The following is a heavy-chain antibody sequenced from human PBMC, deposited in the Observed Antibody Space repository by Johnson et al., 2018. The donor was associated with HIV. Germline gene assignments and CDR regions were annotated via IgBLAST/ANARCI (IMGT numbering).Heavy chain of an antibody. CDR1: GFTFSNYG. CDR2: IRYDESNE. V-gene: IGHV3-30*02. Sequence: QVQLVESGGGVVQPGGSLRLSCAASGFTFSNYGMYWVRQAPGKGLEWVAFIRYDESNEYYADSVKGRFTISRDNAKNSLYLQMNSLRAEDTAVYYCARERIGYSSSGDAFDIWGQGTMVTVSS. D-gene: IGHD2-2*01. J-gene: IGHJ3*02. CDR3: ARERIGYSSSGDAFDI.